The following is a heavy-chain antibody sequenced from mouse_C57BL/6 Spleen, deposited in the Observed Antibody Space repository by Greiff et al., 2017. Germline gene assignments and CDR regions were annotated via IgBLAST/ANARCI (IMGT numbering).Heavy chain of an antibody. CDR3: ARDEGPYDVFNYFDY. Sequence: EVQLVESGGGLVKPGGSLKLSCAASGFTFSSYAMSWVRQTPEKRLEWVATISDGGSYTYYPDNVKGRFTISRDNAKNNLYLQMSHLKSEDTAMYYCARDEGPYDVFNYFDYWGQGTTLTVSS. CDR1: GFTFSSYA. V-gene: IGHV5-4*01. CDR2: ISDGGSYT. J-gene: IGHJ2*01. D-gene: IGHD2-3*01.